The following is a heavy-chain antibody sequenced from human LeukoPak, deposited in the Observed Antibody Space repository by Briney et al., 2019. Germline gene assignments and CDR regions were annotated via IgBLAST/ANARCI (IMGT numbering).Heavy chain of an antibody. CDR1: GYTFTGYY. CDR2: INPNSGGT. J-gene: IGHJ4*02. D-gene: IGHD6-19*01. V-gene: IGHV1-2*02. CDR3: ARAVSGIAVACVAD. Sequence: ASVKVSCKASGYTFTGYYMHWGRQAPGQGLEWMGWINPNSGGTNYAQKFQGRVTMTRDTSISTAYMELSRLRSDDTAVYYCARAVSGIAVACVADWGQGTLVTVSS.